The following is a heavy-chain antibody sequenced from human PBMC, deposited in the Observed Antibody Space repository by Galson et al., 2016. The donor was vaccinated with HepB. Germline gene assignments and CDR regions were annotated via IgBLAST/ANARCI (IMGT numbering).Heavy chain of an antibody. J-gene: IGHJ6*04. CDR1: GFTFNNYW. CDR2: IKEDGSVN. Sequence: SLRLSCAASGFTFNNYWMTWVRQAPGKRLEFVANIKEDGSVNKYVDSVKGRFTISRDNSKNTLYIQMSSMRTEDPAVYFWANAPGRRNGMGGLGKGTTVTVSS. V-gene: IGHV3-7*01. D-gene: IGHD2-2*01. CDR3: ANAPGRRNGMGG.